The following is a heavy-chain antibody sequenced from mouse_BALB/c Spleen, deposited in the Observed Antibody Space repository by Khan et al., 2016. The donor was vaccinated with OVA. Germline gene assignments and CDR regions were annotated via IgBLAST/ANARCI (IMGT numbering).Heavy chain of an antibody. J-gene: IGHJ3*01. Sequence: VQLPASGAELVRPGSSMKISCKASGYAFSNYWMNWVKLGPGQGLEWIGQIYPGDGNTNYNGKFKDIATLTADNSSSTAYTQLSSQTSEDTAVYFCARGGYDFFAYRGQGTLVTVSA. V-gene: IGHV1-80*01. CDR2: IYPGDGNT. CDR3: ARGGYDFFAY. D-gene: IGHD2-14*01. CDR1: GYAFSNYW.